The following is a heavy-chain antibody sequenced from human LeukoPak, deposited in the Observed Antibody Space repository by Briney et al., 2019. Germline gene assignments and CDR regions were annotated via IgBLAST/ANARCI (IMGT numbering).Heavy chain of an antibody. V-gene: IGHV3-48*01. Sequence: GGSLRLSCAASGFTFSSYSMNWVRQAPGKGLEWVSYISSSSSTIYYADSVKGRFTISRDNAKNSLYLQMNSLRAEDTAVYYCARYSFDSSSWYSDYYYYMDVWGKGTTVTVSS. CDR2: ISSSSSTI. J-gene: IGHJ6*03. D-gene: IGHD6-13*01. CDR3: ARYSFDSSSWYSDYYYYMDV. CDR1: GFTFSSYS.